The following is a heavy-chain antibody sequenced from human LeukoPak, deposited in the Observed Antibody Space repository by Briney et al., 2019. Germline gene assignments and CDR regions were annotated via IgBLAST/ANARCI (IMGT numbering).Heavy chain of an antibody. V-gene: IGHV3-64*05. CDR2: INTNGANT. J-gene: IGHJ4*02. CDR3: VKGLDYSSSQMDS. Sequence: GGSLRLPCSASGFTFKSYAMRWVRQAPGKGLEYVSSINTNGANTYYADSVKGRFTISRDNSRNTVYVQMNSLTPEDTAVYYCVKGLDYSSSQMDSWGQGTLVTVSS. D-gene: IGHD6-6*01. CDR1: GFTFKSYA.